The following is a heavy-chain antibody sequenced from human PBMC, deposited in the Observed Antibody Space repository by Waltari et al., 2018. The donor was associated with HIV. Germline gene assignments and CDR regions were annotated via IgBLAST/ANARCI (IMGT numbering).Heavy chain of an antibody. D-gene: IGHD7-27*01. J-gene: IGHJ6*02. V-gene: IGHV4-34*01. CDR3: ARGSWGSGMDV. CDR2: INHSGSI. Sequence: QVRLQQWGAGLLKPSETLSLTCAVYGGSFSGYYWSWIRQSPGKGVECIGEINHSGSINYNPSRKSRVIISVDRYKNQFSLKLTSVTAADTAVYYCARGSWGSGMDVWGLGTTVIVSS. CDR1: GGSFSGYY.